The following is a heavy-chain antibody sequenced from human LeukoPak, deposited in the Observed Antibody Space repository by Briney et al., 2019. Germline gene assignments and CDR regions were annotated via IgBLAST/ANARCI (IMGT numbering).Heavy chain of an antibody. CDR3: ARGPGSRGIFDY. CDR1: GFTFSSYW. J-gene: IGHJ4*02. Sequence: PGGSLRLSCAASGFTFSSYWMSWVRQAPGKGLEWVANIKQDGSEIHYVDSVKGRFTISRENAKKSLYLQMNSLRAEDTAVYYCARGPGSRGIFDYWGQGTLVTVSS. CDR2: IKQDGSEI. V-gene: IGHV3-7*03. D-gene: IGHD3-10*01.